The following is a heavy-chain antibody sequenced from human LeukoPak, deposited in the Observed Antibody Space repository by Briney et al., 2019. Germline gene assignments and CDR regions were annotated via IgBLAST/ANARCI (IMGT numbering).Heavy chain of an antibody. Sequence: QSGGSLRLSCAASGFTFSSCAMSWVRQAPGKGLEWVSAISGSGGSTYYADSVKGRFTISRDNSKNTLYLQMNSLRAEDTAVYYCARGDYDVFYFDYWGQGTLVTVSS. CDR2: ISGSGGST. CDR3: ARGDYDVFYFDY. CDR1: GFTFSSCA. J-gene: IGHJ4*02. D-gene: IGHD3/OR15-3a*01. V-gene: IGHV3-23*01.